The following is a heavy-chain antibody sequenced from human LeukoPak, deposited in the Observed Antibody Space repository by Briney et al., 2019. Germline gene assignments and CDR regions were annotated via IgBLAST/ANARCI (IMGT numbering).Heavy chain of an antibody. J-gene: IGHJ4*02. D-gene: IGHD6-13*01. CDR2: IYSGGST. CDR3: ASPGEYGSSPRYYFDY. V-gene: IGHV3-66*02. CDR1: GFTVSSNY. Sequence: GGSLRLSCAASGFTVSSNYMSWVRQAPGKGLEWVSVIYSGGSTYYADSVKGRFTISRDNSKNTLYLQMNSLRAEDTAVYYCASPGEYGSSPRYYFDYWGQGTLVTVSP.